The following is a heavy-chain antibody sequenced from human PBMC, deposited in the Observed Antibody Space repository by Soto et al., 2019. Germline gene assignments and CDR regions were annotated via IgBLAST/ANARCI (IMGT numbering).Heavy chain of an antibody. CDR2: IDPSDSYT. D-gene: IGHD2-2*02. J-gene: IGHJ6*02. Sequence: PGESLKISCQGSGYSFTSYWISWVRQMPGKGLAWMGRIDPSDSYTNYSQSFQGHVTISADKSISTAYLQWSSLKASDTAMYYCARQHRDCSSTSCYIRYYYYGMDVWGQGTTVTVSS. V-gene: IGHV5-10-1*01. CDR3: ARQHRDCSSTSCYIRYYYYGMDV. CDR1: GYSFTSYW.